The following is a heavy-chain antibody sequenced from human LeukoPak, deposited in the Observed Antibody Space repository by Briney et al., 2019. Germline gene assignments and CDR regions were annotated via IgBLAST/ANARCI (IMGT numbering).Heavy chain of an antibody. V-gene: IGHV4-34*01. D-gene: IGHD3-10*01. CDR2: INHSGST. CDR1: GGSFSGYY. Sequence: SETLSLTCAVYGGSFSGYYWSWIRQPPGKGLEWIGEINHSGSTNYNPSLKSRVTMSVDTSKNQFSLKLSSVTAADTAVYYCARATYYGSGSYYHDAFDIWGQGTMVTVSS. CDR3: ARATYYGSGSYYHDAFDI. J-gene: IGHJ3*02.